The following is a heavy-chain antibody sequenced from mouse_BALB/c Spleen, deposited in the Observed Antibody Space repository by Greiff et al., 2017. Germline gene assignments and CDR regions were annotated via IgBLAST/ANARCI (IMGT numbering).Heavy chain of an antibody. CDR3: ARDGVGRAMDY. Sequence: EVMLVESGGGLVKPGGSLKLSCAASGFTFSDYYMYWVRQTPEKRLEWVATISDGGSYTYYPDSVKGRFTISRDNAKNNLYLQMGSLKSEDTAMYYCARDGVGRAMDYWGQGTSVTVSS. CDR2: ISDGGSYT. CDR1: GFTFSDYY. V-gene: IGHV5-4*02. D-gene: IGHD4-1*01. J-gene: IGHJ4*01.